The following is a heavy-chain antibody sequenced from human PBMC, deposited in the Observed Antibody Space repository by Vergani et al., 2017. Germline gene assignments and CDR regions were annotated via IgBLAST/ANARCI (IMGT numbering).Heavy chain of an antibody. J-gene: IGHJ4*02. CDR1: CGSISSSSYY. D-gene: IGHD3-16*01. V-gene: IGHV4-39*02. CDR2: IYYSGST. CDR3: ATAFFLEGTGSYAGY. Sequence: QLQLQESGPGLVKPSETLSLTCTVSCGSISSSSYYWGWIRQPPGKGLEWIGSIYYSGSTYYNPSLKSRVTISVDTSRDTVYLEVTSLKSDDTAVYYCATAFFLEGTGSYAGYWGQGTLVTVSS.